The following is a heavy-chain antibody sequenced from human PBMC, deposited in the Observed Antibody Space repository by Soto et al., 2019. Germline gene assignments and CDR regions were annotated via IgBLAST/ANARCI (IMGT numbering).Heavy chain of an antibody. Sequence: EVQLVQSGAEVKKPGESLRISCKGSGYSFTSYWISWVRQMPGKGLEWMGRIDPSDSYTNYSPSFQGHVTISADKSISTAYLQWSSLKASDTAMYYCARVTPDFWSGYQDAFDIWGQGTMVTVSS. D-gene: IGHD3-3*01. CDR3: ARVTPDFWSGYQDAFDI. CDR2: IDPSDSYT. J-gene: IGHJ3*02. CDR1: GYSFTSYW. V-gene: IGHV5-10-1*03.